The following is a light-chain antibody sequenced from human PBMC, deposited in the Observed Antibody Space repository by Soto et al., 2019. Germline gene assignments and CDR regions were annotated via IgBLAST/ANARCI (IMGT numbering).Light chain of an antibody. CDR1: HSVSSSY. CDR2: GES. J-gene: IGKJ5*01. Sequence: EIVLTQSPGTLSLSPGERATLSCRASHSVSSSYLAWYKQKPGQAPRRLIYGESSRNNGIPARFNGSGSGTHFTLTISRMEPEDYEVYYCQQYGSSPPITFGQGTRLEIK. CDR3: QQYGSSPPIT. V-gene: IGKV3-20*01.